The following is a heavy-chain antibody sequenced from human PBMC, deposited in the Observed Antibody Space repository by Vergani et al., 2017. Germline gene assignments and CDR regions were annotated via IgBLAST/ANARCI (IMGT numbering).Heavy chain of an antibody. D-gene: IGHD3-10*01. V-gene: IGHV1-2*02. J-gene: IGHJ4*02. Sequence: QVQLVQSGAEVKKPGASVKVSCKASGYTFTGYYMHWVRQAPGQGLEWMGWINPNSGGTNYAQRFQGRVTVTRDTSISTAYMGLSRLRSDDTAVYYCAVTLLRVVHRSWAPYDYWGQGTLVTVSS. CDR3: AVTLLRVVHRSWAPYDY. CDR1: GYTFTGYY. CDR2: INPNSGGT.